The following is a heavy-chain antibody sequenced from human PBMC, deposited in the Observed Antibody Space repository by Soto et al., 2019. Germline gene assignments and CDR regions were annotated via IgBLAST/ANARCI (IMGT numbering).Heavy chain of an antibody. CDR3: ARVRTYCSLSTCYIDT. J-gene: IGHJ5*02. CDR2: IYGST. V-gene: IGHV4-4*02. CDR1: GDSISSSNW. Sequence: QVQLQESGPGLVKPSGTLSLTCAVSGDSISSSNWWTWVRQFPGQGLEWIGEIYGSTNYNPSLKGRVTISVDKSKNQFSLQLTSVTAADTAVYYCARVRTYCSLSTCYIDTWGQGTLVTVSS. D-gene: IGHD2-15*01.